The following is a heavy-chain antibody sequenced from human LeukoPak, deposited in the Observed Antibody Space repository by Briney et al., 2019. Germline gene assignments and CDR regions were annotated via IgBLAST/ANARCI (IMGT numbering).Heavy chain of an antibody. D-gene: IGHD2-2*01. CDR2: ISSSSSYI. CDR3: ARDDVVVPAANGHHFDY. CDR1: GFTFSSYS. J-gene: IGHJ4*02. V-gene: IGHV3-21*01. Sequence: GGSLRLSCAASGFTFSSYSMNWVRQAPGKGLEWVSSISSSSSYIYYADSVKGRFTISRDNAKNSLYLQMNSLRAEDTAVYYCARDDVVVPAANGHHFDYWGQGTLVTVSS.